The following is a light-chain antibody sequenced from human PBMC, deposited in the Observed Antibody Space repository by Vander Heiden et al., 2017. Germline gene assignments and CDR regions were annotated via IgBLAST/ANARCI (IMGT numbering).Light chain of an antibody. CDR1: KSVSSY. Sequence: EIVLTQSPPTLSLSPAERAPLSCRTIKSVSSYLAWYQQKPGQAPRLLIYDASNRATGIPARFSGSGSGTDFTLTISSLEPEDFAVYYCQHRSNWPLTFGGGTKVVIK. CDR3: QHRSNWPLT. CDR2: DAS. V-gene: IGKV3-11*01. J-gene: IGKJ4*01.